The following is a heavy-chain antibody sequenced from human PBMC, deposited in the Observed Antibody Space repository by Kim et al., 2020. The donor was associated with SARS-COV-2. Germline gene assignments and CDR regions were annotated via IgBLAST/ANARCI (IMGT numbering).Heavy chain of an antibody. CDR1: GFTVSSNY. D-gene: IGHD3-9*01. Sequence: GGSLRLSCAASGFTVSSNYMSWVRQAPGKGLEWVSVIYSGGSTYYADSVKGRFTISRHNSKNTLYLQMNSLRAEDTAVYYCARVVSGYDILTGYYLNWFDPWGQGTLVTVSS. CDR3: ARVVSGYDILTGYYLNWFDP. V-gene: IGHV3-53*04. CDR2: IYSGGST. J-gene: IGHJ5*02.